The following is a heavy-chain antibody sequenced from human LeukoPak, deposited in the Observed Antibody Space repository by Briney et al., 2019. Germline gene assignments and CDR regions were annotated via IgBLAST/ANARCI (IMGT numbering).Heavy chain of an antibody. CDR2: IKQDGSEK. V-gene: IGHV3-7*01. Sequence: GGSLRLXCAASGFTFSSYWMSWDRQAPGKGLEWVANIKQDGSEKYYVDSVKGRFTISRDNAKNSLYLQMNSLRAEDTAVYYCARGRTPYSGGDCYSYYYYMDVWGKGTTVTVSS. J-gene: IGHJ6*03. CDR1: GFTFSSYW. D-gene: IGHD2-21*01. CDR3: ARGRTPYSGGDCYSYYYYMDV.